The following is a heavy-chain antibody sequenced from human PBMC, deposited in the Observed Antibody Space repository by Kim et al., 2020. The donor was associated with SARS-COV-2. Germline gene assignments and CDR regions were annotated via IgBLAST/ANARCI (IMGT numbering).Heavy chain of an antibody. D-gene: IGHD5-12*01. Sequence: SETLSLTCTVSGGSISSSSYYWGWIRQPPGKGLEWIGSIYYSGSTYYNPSLKSRVTISVDTSKNQFSLKLSSVTAADTAVYYCARLAIVATTVDYWGQGTLVTVSS. V-gene: IGHV4-39*01. CDR3: ARLAIVATTVDY. CDR1: GGSISSSSYY. J-gene: IGHJ4*02. CDR2: IYYSGST.